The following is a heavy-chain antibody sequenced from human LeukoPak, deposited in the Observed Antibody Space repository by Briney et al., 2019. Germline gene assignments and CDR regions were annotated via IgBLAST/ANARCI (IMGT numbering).Heavy chain of an antibody. CDR2: IKSKTDGGTT. D-gene: IGHD3-16*02. CDR3: TTGVWDYVWGSYRYTGLDY. CDR1: GFTFSNAW. J-gene: IGHJ4*02. V-gene: IGHV3-15*07. Sequence: GGSLRLSCAASGFTFSNAWMDWVRQAPGKGLEWVGRIKSKTDGGTTDYAAPVKGRFTISRDDSKNTLYLQMNSLKTEDTAVYYRTTGVWDYVWGSYRYTGLDYWGQGTLVTVSS.